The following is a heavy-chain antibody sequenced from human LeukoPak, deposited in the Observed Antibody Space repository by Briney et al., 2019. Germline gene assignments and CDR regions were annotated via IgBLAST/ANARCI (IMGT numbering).Heavy chain of an antibody. CDR2: ISYSGST. CDR1: GGSISSYY. V-gene: IGHV4-59*08. D-gene: IGHD3/OR15-3a*01. Sequence: SETLSLTCTVSGGSISSYYWSWIRQPPGKGLEWIGYISYSGSTNYNPSLKSRVTISVDTSKNQFSLNLSSVTAADTAVYYCARQRAWTNNWYFDLWGRGTLVTVSS. CDR3: ARQRAWTNNWYFDL. J-gene: IGHJ2*01.